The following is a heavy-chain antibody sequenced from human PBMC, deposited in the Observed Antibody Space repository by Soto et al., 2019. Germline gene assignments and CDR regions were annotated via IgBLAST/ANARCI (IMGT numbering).Heavy chain of an antibody. CDR1: GGTFSSYA. CDR2: IIPIFGTA. J-gene: IGHJ3*02. Sequence: SVKVSCKASGGTFSSYAISWVRQAPGQGLEWMGGIIPIFGTANYAQKFQGRVTITADESTSTAYMELSSLRSEDTAVYYCARTYYYDSSGPIQDAFDIWGQGTMVTVSS. D-gene: IGHD3-22*01. V-gene: IGHV1-69*13. CDR3: ARTYYYDSSGPIQDAFDI.